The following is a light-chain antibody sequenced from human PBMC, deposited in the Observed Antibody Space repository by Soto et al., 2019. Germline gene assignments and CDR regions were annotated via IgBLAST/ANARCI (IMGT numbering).Light chain of an antibody. CDR2: GVN. J-gene: IGLJ1*01. CDR1: SSNIGARYV. CDR3: QSYDSSLSGSV. V-gene: IGLV1-40*01. Sequence: QSVLTQPPSGSGAPGQRGSISCTESSSNIGARYVVYWYQQLPGTAPKLLVSGVNDRPSGVPDRFSGSTSGTSASLAITGLQAEDEADYYCQSYDSSLSGSVFGTGTKVTVL.